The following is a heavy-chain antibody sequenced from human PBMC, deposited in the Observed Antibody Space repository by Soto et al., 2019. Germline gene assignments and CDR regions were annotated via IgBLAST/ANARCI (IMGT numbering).Heavy chain of an antibody. Sequence: SDPLSLTCAAYCGSFSGDYWSSIREPRGKGLEWIGEINHSGNTNYNPSLKSRVTLSVDTSKNQFSLKLSSVTAADTAVYYCARRRWRASTSWSLNGFDPWGQGTLVTVSS. CDR3: ARRRWRASTSWSLNGFDP. D-gene: IGHD2-2*01. CDR1: CGSFSGDY. CDR2: INHSGNT. J-gene: IGHJ5*02. V-gene: IGHV4-34*01.